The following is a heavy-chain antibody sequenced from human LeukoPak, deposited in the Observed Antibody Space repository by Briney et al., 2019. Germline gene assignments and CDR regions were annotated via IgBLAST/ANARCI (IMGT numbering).Heavy chain of an antibody. J-gene: IGHJ4*02. CDR2: ISSSSSYI. CDR1: GFTFSSYG. CDR3: ARVDYGDYAVDY. V-gene: IGHV3-21*01. Sequence: GGSLRLSCEASGFTFSSYGMNWSRRAPGKGLEWVSSISSSSSYIYYADSVKGRFTISRDNAKNSLYLQMNSLRAEDTAVYYCARVDYGDYAVDYWGQGTLVTVSS. D-gene: IGHD4-17*01.